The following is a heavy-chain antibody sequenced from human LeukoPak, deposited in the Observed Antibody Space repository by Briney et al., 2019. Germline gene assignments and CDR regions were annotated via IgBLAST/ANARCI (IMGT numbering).Heavy chain of an antibody. V-gene: IGHV1-2*02. Sequence: ASVKVSCKASGYTFTGYYMHWVRQAPGQGLEWMGWINPNSGGTNYAQKFQGRVTMTRDTSISTAYMELSRLRSDDTAVYYCARGHPHYDFWSGYPPGWYFDLWGRGTLVTVSS. J-gene: IGHJ2*01. D-gene: IGHD3-3*01. CDR1: GYTFTGYY. CDR2: INPNSGGT. CDR3: ARGHPHYDFWSGYPPGWYFDL.